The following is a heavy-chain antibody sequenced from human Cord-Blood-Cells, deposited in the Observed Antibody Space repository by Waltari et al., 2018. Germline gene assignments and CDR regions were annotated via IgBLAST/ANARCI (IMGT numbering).Heavy chain of an antibody. CDR2: IKSKTDGGTT. CDR3: TTGLGVGASSFDY. CDR1: GFTFSNAW. V-gene: IGHV3-15*01. Sequence: EVQLVESGGGLVKPGGSLRLSCAAPGFTFSNAWMSWVRQAPGKGLEWVGRIKSKTDGGTTDYAAPVKGRFTISRDDSKNTLYLQMNSLKTEDTAVYYCTTGLGVGASSFDYWGQGTLVTVSS. D-gene: IGHD1-26*01. J-gene: IGHJ4*02.